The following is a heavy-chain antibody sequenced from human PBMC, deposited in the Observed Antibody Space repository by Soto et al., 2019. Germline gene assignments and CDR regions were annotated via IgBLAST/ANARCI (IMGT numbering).Heavy chain of an antibody. D-gene: IGHD6-6*01. CDR1: GFTFSSYG. Sequence: QVQLVESGGGVVQPGRSLRLSCAASGFTFSSYGMHWVRQAPGKGLEWVAVISYDGSNKYYADSVKGRFTISRDNSKNTLYLQMNSLRAEDTAVYYCAKDPASIAARPRDYWGLGTLVTVSS. J-gene: IGHJ4*02. V-gene: IGHV3-30*18. CDR2: ISYDGSNK. CDR3: AKDPASIAARPRDY.